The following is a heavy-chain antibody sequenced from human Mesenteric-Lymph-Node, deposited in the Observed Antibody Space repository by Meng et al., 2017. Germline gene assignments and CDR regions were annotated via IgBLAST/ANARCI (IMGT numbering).Heavy chain of an antibody. CDR2: IKSKTDGETT. D-gene: IGHD4-17*01. J-gene: IGHJ4*02. Sequence: GESLKISCGASGLFFPNAWMSWVRQAPGKGLEWVGRIKSKTDGETTDYAAPVRGRFTISRDNSKNTLYLQMNSLRAEDTAVYYCARAHGDYSGGFDYWGQGTLVTVSS. CDR3: ARAHGDYSGGFDY. CDR1: GLFFPNAW. V-gene: IGHV3-15*01.